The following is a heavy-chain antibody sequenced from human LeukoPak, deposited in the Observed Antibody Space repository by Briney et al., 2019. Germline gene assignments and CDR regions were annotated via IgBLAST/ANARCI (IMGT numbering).Heavy chain of an antibody. CDR3: AKDKKRFCSSTSCSVSYFDY. CDR1: GFTFSSYG. Sequence: PGGSLRLSCAASGFTFSSYGMHSVRQAPGKGLECVAFIRYDGSNKYYADSVKGRFTTSRDNSKNTLYLQMNSLRAEDTAVYYCAKDKKRFCSSTSCSVSYFDYWGQGTLVTVSS. CDR2: IRYDGSNK. J-gene: IGHJ4*02. D-gene: IGHD2-2*01. V-gene: IGHV3-30*02.